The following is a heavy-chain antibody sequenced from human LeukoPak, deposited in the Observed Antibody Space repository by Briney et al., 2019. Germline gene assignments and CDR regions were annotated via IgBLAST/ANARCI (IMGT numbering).Heavy chain of an antibody. Sequence: SETLSLTCTVSGGSISSGGYYWSWIRQHPGKGLEWIGYIFYTGSTYYNPSLKSRVTISVDTSKNRFSLKLSSVTAADTAVYYCAREVDSSGYYPLWGQGTLVTVSS. CDR2: IFYTGST. V-gene: IGHV4-31*03. D-gene: IGHD3-22*01. J-gene: IGHJ4*02. CDR1: GGSISSGGYY. CDR3: AREVDSSGYYPL.